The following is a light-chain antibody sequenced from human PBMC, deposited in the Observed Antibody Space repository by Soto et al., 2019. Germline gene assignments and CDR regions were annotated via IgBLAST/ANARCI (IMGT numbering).Light chain of an antibody. CDR3: ATWDDSLNGQV. Sequence: QSVLTQPPSVSATPGQRVTISCSGSNSNIKIYTVNWYQQFPGAAPKLLIYKNNERPSGVPDRFSGAKSAPSASLAISGLRSEDEAVYYCATWDDSLNGQVFGGGTKLTVL. CDR2: KNN. J-gene: IGLJ3*02. CDR1: NSNIKIYT. V-gene: IGLV1-44*01.